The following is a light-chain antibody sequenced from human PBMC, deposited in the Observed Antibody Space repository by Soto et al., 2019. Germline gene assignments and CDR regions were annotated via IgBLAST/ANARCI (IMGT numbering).Light chain of an antibody. Sequence: QSALTQPASVSGSPGQSITISCTGTSSDIGGYNFVAWYQQHPGKAPKLMIYEVSNRLSGVSNRFSGSKSGNTASLTISGLQAEDEADYYCSSYTSSITVVFGGGTKLTVL. V-gene: IGLV2-14*01. CDR1: SSDIGGYNF. J-gene: IGLJ2*01. CDR2: EVS. CDR3: SSYTSSITVV.